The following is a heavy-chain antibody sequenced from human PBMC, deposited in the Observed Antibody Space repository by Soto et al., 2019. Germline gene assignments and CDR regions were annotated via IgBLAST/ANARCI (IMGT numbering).Heavy chain of an antibody. V-gene: IGHV4-31*03. Sequence: TLSLTCRLSGGSITGAYYWNWIRQHPGNGLEWIGSIHYRGSTYYNPSLKTRITISLDRSNNQFSLNLSSVTAADTAVYYCARVRDPFGLHXWGQGTMVTVS. CDR1: GGSITGAYY. J-gene: IGHJ6*02. CDR3: ARVRDPFGLHX. CDR2: IHYRGST.